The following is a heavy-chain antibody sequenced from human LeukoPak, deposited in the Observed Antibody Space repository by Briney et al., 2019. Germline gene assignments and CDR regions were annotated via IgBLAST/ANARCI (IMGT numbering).Heavy chain of an antibody. CDR2: ISGSGGST. D-gene: IGHD3-3*01. J-gene: IGHJ4*02. CDR3: ANLYGPFDTIFGVAMKSYPDY. V-gene: IGHV3-23*01. CDR1: GFTFSSYA. Sequence: GGSLRLSCAASGFTFSSYAMSWVRQAPGKGLEWVSAISGSGGSTYYADSVKGRFTISRDNSKNTLYLQMDSLRAEDTAVYYRANLYGPFDTIFGVAMKSYPDYWGQGTLVTVSS.